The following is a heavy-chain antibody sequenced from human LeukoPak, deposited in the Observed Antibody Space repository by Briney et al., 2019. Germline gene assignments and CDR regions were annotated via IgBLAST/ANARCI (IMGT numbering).Heavy chain of an antibody. V-gene: IGHV4-59*01. D-gene: IGHD2-15*01. CDR3: ARARRYYFDY. Sequence: SETLSLTCTVSGGFISSYYWSLIRQPPGKGLEWIGYISYSGTTKYNPSLKSRVTMSVDTSKIQFSLKLSSVTAADTAVYYCARARRYYFDYWGQGTLVTVSS. CDR2: ISYSGTT. J-gene: IGHJ4*02. CDR1: GGFISSYY.